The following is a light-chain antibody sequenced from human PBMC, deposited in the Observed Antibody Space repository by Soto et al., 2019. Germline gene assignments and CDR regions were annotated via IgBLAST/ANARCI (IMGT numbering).Light chain of an antibody. CDR2: EVS. CDR1: HNDIGDYDY. Sequence: QSALTQPAAVSGSPGQSITISCAGTHNDIGDYDYVSWYQHHPGKAPRLLIYEVSSRPSGVANRFSASKSGNTASLTISGLQAEDEADYYCTSYTNINYVIFGGGTKLTVL. V-gene: IGLV2-14*01. J-gene: IGLJ2*01. CDR3: TSYTNINYVI.